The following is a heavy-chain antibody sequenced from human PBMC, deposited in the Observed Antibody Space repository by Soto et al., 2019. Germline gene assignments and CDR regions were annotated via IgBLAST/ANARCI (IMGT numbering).Heavy chain of an antibody. J-gene: IGHJ4*02. CDR2: IYYSGST. V-gene: IGHV4-39*01. CDR3: ARQESDQGFGELFRVPYYFDY. D-gene: IGHD3-10*01. CDR1: AGAISSSSYY. Sequence: QLQLQESGPGLVKPAETLFLTCTVSAGAISSSSYYWGWIRQPPGKGLEWIGSIYYSGSTYYNPSLKRRLTISVDTSKSQFSLKLSSVTAADTAVNYCARQESDQGFGELFRVPYYFDYWGQGTLVTVSS.